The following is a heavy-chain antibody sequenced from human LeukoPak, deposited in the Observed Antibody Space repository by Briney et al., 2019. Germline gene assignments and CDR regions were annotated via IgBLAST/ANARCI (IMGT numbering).Heavy chain of an antibody. Sequence: GESLKISCKGSGYSFTSYWIGWVRQMPGKGLEWMGIIYPGDSDTRYSPSFQGQVTISADKSISTAYLQWGSLKASDTAMYYCARPRGGLRYFDWSNNWFDPWGQGTLVTVSS. V-gene: IGHV5-51*01. CDR2: IYPGDSDT. CDR1: GYSFTSYW. J-gene: IGHJ5*02. D-gene: IGHD3-9*01. CDR3: ARPRGGLRYFDWSNNWFDP.